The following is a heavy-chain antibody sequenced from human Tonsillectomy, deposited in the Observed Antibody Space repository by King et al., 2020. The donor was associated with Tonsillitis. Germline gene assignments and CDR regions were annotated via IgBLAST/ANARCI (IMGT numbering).Heavy chain of an antibody. CDR3: ARGTTAMVPYFDY. V-gene: IGHV3-30-3*01. CDR1: GVTFSSFA. D-gene: IGHD5-18*01. J-gene: IGHJ4*02. CDR2: ISNDGSNK. Sequence: VQLVESGGGVVQPGRSLRLSCAASGVTFSSFAMHWVRQAPGKGLEWVAVISNDGSNKYYADSVKGRFTISRDNSKNTLYLQMNSLRAEDTAVYYCARGTTAMVPYFDYWGQGTLVTVSS.